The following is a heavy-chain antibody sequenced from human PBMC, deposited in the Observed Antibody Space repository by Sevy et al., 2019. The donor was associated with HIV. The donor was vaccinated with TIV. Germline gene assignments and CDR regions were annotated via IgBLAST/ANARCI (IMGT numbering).Heavy chain of an antibody. CDR1: GLTVGSLS. Sequence: GGSLRLSCVASGLTVGSLSINWVRQAPGKGLEWVSLIYSAGTTFYSDSVKGRFTISRDNSNNSLDLQMNSLRAEDTAIYYCARIKGASSSYAMDVWGQATTVTVSS. CDR2: IYSAGTT. J-gene: IGHJ6*02. V-gene: IGHV3-53*01. CDR3: ARIKGASSSYAMDV. D-gene: IGHD2-2*01.